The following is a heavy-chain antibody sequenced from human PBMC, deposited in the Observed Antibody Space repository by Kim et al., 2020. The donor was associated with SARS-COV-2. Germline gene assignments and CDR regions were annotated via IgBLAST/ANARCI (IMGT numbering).Heavy chain of an antibody. V-gene: IGHV3-7*04. D-gene: IGHD6-13*01. CDR3: AGETAAHEGYYGMDV. CDR2: IKEDGSEK. Sequence: GGSLRLSCAASDFTFSTYWMSWVRQAPGKGLEWVANIKEDGSEKYYVDSVKGRFTISRDNAQNLLYLQMNSLRPEDTAVYFCAGETAAHEGYYGMDVWGQGTTVTVS. J-gene: IGHJ6*02. CDR1: DFTFSTYW.